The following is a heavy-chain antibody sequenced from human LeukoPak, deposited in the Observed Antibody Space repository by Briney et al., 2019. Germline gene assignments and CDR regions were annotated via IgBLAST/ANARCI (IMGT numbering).Heavy chain of an antibody. CDR3: ARADRVTVALDY. CDR2: ISGSGGST. Sequence: GGSLRLSCAASGFTFSSYGMSWVRQAPGKGLEWVSAISGSGGSTHYADSVKGRFTVSRDNSKNTLYLQMNSLRAEDTAVYYCARADRVTVALDYWGQGTLVTVSS. V-gene: IGHV3-23*01. CDR1: GFTFSSYG. J-gene: IGHJ4*02. D-gene: IGHD2-21*02.